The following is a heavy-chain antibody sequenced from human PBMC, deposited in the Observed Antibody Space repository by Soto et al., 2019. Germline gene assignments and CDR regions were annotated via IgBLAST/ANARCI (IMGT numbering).Heavy chain of an antibody. Sequence: GASVKVSCKASGYTFTSYGISWVRQAPGQGLDWMGWISAYNGNTNYAQKLQGRVTMTTDTSTSTAYMELRSLRSDDTAVYYCARAHFWSGYWLAGMDVWGQGTTVTVSS. V-gene: IGHV1-18*01. D-gene: IGHD3-3*02. CDR2: ISAYNGNT. CDR1: GYTFTSYG. CDR3: ARAHFWSGYWLAGMDV. J-gene: IGHJ6*02.